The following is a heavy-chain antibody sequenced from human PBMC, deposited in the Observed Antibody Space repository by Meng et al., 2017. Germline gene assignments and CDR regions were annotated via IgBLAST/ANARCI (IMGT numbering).Heavy chain of an antibody. D-gene: IGHD6-19*01. J-gene: IGHJ4*01. CDR1: GFTFSSYA. Sequence: GGSLRLSCAASGFTFSSYAMHWVRHAPGKGLEWVAVISYDGSNKYYADSVKGRFTISRDNSKNTLYLQTHSLSAEAAAVYYLERGPIPYSNGWLYFDYWGQGTMVTVSS. CDR2: ISYDGSNK. CDR3: ERGPIPYSNGWLYFDY. V-gene: IGHV3-30*04.